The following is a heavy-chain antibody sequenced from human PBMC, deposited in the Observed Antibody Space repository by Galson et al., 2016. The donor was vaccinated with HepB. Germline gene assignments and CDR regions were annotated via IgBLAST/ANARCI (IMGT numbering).Heavy chain of an antibody. CDR2: IYPDDSDT. CDR1: TYSFNTYW. V-gene: IGHV5-51*01. D-gene: IGHD3/OR15-3a*01. Sequence: QSGAEVKKPGESLKISCKGSTYSFNTYWIGWARQLPGKGLGWMGIIYPDDSDTRYSPSFRGQVTISADKSITTAYLQWSSLKASDTAMYYCARRTRGVAGTGFDYWGQGTQVTVSS. J-gene: IGHJ4*02. CDR3: ARRTRGVAGTGFDY.